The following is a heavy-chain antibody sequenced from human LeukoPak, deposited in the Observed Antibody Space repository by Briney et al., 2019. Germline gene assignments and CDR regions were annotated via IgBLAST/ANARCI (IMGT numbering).Heavy chain of an antibody. CDR3: ARDSPPIFSGSGSDGFDY. CDR1: GYTFTSYY. CDR2: INPSGGST. V-gene: IGHV1-46*01. Sequence: GASVKVSCKASGYTFTSYYMHWVRQAPGQGLEWMGIINPSGGSTSYAQKFQGRVTMTRDTSTSTVYMELSSLRSEDTAVYYCARDSPPIFSGSGSDGFDYWGQGTLVTVSS. J-gene: IGHJ4*02. D-gene: IGHD3-10*01.